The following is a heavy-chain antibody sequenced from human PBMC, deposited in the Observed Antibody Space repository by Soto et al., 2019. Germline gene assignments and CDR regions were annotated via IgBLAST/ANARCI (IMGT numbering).Heavy chain of an antibody. D-gene: IGHD6-13*01. CDR1: GFTFSNAL. Sequence: GSLRLSCAASGFTFSNALMTWVRQAPGKGLEWVSAISGSGGSTYYADSVKGRFTISRDNSKNTLYLQMNSLRAEDTAVYYCAKGLAAAGLFDYWGQGTLVTVSS. J-gene: IGHJ4*02. CDR2: ISGSGGST. CDR3: AKGLAAAGLFDY. V-gene: IGHV3-23*01.